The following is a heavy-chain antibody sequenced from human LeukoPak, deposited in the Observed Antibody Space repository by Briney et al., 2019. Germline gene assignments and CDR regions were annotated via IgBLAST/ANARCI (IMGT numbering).Heavy chain of an antibody. J-gene: IGHJ3*01. CDR2: VSYSGGT. D-gene: IGHD5-12*01. CDR3: ARAPMAITTSAFPDAFDF. Sequence: PSETLSLTCTVSGDSVSGYYWSWIRQTPGKGLEWIGYVSYSGGTNYNPSLKRRVSISLDTSKNQFSLKLSSPAAADPAVYYCARAPMAITTSAFPDAFDFWGQGKMVTVSS. V-gene: IGHV4-59*02. CDR1: GDSVSGYY.